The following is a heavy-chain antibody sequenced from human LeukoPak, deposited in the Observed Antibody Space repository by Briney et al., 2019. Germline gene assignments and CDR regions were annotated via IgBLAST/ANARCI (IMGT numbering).Heavy chain of an antibody. CDR2: ISYDGSNK. V-gene: IGHV3-30*18. D-gene: IGHD6-13*01. J-gene: IGHJ4*02. CDR1: GFTFSSYG. Sequence: GGSLRLSCADSGFTFSSYGMHWVRQAPGKGLEWVAVISYDGSNKYCADSVKGRFTISRDNSKNTLYLQMNSLRAEDTAVYYCAKLGRIAAANTQDDYWGQGTLVTVSS. CDR3: AKLGRIAAANTQDDY.